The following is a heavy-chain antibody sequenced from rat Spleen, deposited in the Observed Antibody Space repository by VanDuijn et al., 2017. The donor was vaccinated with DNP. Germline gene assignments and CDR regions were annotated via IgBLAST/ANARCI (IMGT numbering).Heavy chain of an antibody. CDR3: TTGRDY. J-gene: IGHJ2*01. Sequence: EVQLVESGGGPVQPGRSLKLSCVASGFIFSNYWTTWIRQAPGKGLEWVASISYDGGSTYYRDSVKGRFTISRDNAKSSLYLQMDSLRSEDTATYYCTTGRDYWGQGVMVTVSS. D-gene: IGHD5-1*01. CDR1: GFIFSNYW. V-gene: IGHV5-31*01. CDR2: ISYDGGST.